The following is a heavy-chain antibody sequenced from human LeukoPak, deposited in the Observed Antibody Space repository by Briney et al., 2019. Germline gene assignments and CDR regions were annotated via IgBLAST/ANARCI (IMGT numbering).Heavy chain of an antibody. CDR3: ARDSEFYGSITIFGVVITNFDY. CDR2: ISSSSSTI. Sequence: GGSLRLSCAASGFTFSSYSMNWVRQAPGKGLEWVSYISSSSSTIYYADSVKGRFTISRDNAKNSLYLQMNSLRAEDTAVYYCARDSEFYGSITIFGVVITNFDYWGQGTLVTVSS. J-gene: IGHJ4*02. V-gene: IGHV3-48*01. D-gene: IGHD3-3*01. CDR1: GFTFSSYS.